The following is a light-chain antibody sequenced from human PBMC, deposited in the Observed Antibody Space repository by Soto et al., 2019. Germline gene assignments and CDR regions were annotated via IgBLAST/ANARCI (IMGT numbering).Light chain of an antibody. CDR2: RND. J-gene: IGLJ2*01. CDR1: SSNIGSNY. V-gene: IGLV1-47*01. CDR3: AAWDDSLSAVV. Sequence: QCVLTQPPSASGTPGQRVTISCSGSSSNIGSNYVYWYQQFPGSAPKLLIYRNDQRPSGVPDRFSGSKSGTSASLAISGPRSEDEADYYCAAWDDSLSAVVFGGGTKVTVL.